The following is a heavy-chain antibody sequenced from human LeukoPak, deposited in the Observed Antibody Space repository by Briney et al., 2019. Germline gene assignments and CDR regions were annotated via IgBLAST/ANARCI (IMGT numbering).Heavy chain of an antibody. Sequence: GGSLRLSCVASGFTFSSYWMSWVRQAPGKGLEWVANIKQDGSGEYYVDSVKGRFTISRDNAKNSLYLQMNSLRAEDTAMYYCAKDAYWGQGTLVTVSS. V-gene: IGHV3-7*03. CDR2: IKQDGSGE. CDR3: AKDAY. J-gene: IGHJ4*02. CDR1: GFTFSSYW.